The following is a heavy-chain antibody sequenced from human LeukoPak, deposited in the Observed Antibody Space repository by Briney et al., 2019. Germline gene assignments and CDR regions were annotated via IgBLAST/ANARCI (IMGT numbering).Heavy chain of an antibody. CDR2: IYYSGST. V-gene: IGHV4-31*03. CDR1: GGSISSGGYY. J-gene: IGHJ4*02. Sequence: PSETLSLTCTVSGGSISSGGYYWSWLRRHPGKGLEWIGYIYYSGSTYYNPSLKSRVTISVDTSKNQFSLKLSSVTAADTAVYYCARDPGSGYYPDYWGQGTLVTVSS. D-gene: IGHD3-22*01. CDR3: ARDPGSGYYPDY.